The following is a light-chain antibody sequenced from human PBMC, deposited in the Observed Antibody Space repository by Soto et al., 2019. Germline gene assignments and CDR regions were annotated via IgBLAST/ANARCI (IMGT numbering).Light chain of an antibody. V-gene: IGKV4-1*01. CDR1: QSVLHSSNTKNY. CDR2: WAS. Sequence: DIVMTQSPDSLAVSLGERATINCKSSQSVLHSSNTKNYLTWYQQKPGQPPKLLIYWASTRESGVPDRFSGSGSGTDFTLTISSLHAEDVAVYYCQQYYSSPWTFGQGTKVEIK. J-gene: IGKJ1*01. CDR3: QQYYSSPWT.